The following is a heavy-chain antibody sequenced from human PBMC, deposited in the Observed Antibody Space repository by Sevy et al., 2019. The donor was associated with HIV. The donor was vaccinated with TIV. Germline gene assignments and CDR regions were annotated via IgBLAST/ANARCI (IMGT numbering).Heavy chain of an antibody. J-gene: IGHJ6*02. D-gene: IGHD3-10*01. V-gene: IGHV3-15*01. CDR3: TTDSDYGSGSYPLVDYYYYGMDV. CDR1: GFTFSNAW. CDR2: IKSKTDGGTT. Sequence: GGSLRLSCAASGFTFSNAWMSWVRQAPGKGLEWVGRIKSKTDGGTTDYAAPVKGRFTISRDDSKNTLYLQTNSLKTEDTSVYYCTTDSDYGSGSYPLVDYYYYGMDVWGQGTTVTVSS.